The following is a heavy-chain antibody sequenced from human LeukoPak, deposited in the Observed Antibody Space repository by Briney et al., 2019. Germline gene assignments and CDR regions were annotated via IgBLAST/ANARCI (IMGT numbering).Heavy chain of an antibody. CDR1: GFTLSSYA. Sequence: GSLRLSCAASGFTLSSYAMNWVGQAPGKGLEWFSYISSSGITTDYTASVKGGVTISIDTARNSLYLQMNSLRAEVTAVYYCARSYLPGYSSASSYYYYYMDVWGKGTTVAVSS. J-gene: IGHJ6*03. V-gene: IGHV3-48*03. CDR3: ARSYLPGYSSASSYYYYYMDV. D-gene: IGHD6-19*01. CDR2: ISSSGITT.